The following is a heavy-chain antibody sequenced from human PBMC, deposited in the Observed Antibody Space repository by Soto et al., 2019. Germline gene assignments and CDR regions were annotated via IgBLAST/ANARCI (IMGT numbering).Heavy chain of an antibody. D-gene: IGHD6-13*01. CDR3: AREQLVNDY. Sequence: ASVKVSCKASGYTFTGYYMHWVRQAPGQGLEWMGWINPNSGGTNYAQKFQGWVTMTRDTSTSTAYMELSSLRSDDTAVYYCAREQLVNDYWGQGTLVTVSS. J-gene: IGHJ4*02. V-gene: IGHV1-2*04. CDR1: GYTFTGYY. CDR2: INPNSGGT.